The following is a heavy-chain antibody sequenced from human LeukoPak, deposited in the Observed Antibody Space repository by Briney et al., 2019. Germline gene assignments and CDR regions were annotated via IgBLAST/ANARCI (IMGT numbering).Heavy chain of an antibody. CDR3: ARTDYGDY. J-gene: IGHJ4*02. V-gene: IGHV3-21*01. Sequence: GGSLRLSCAASGFTFSNYNMNWVRQAPGKGLEWVSSISGGSGYIYYADSVKGRFTISRNNAKNSLYLQMNSLRAVDTALYYCARTDYGDYWGQGTLVTVSS. CDR2: ISGGSGYI. CDR1: GFTFSNYN.